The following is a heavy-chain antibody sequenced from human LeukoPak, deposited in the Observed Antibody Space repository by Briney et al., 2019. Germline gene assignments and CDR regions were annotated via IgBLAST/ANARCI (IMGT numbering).Heavy chain of an antibody. J-gene: IGHJ6*02. D-gene: IGHD1-26*01. CDR2: ISYDGSNK. V-gene: IGHV3-30-3*01. Sequence: GGSLRLSCAASGFTFSSYAMHWVRQAPGKGLEWVAVISYDGSNKYYADSAKGRFTISRDNSKNTLYLQMNSLRAEDTAVYYCARALNEWELLYGMDVWGQGTTVTVSS. CDR3: ARALNEWELLYGMDV. CDR1: GFTFSSYA.